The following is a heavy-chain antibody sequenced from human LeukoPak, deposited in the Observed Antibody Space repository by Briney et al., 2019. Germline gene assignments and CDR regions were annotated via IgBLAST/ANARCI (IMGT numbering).Heavy chain of an antibody. J-gene: IGHJ6*03. Sequence: SETLSLTCAVYGGSFSGYYWSWIRQPPGKGLEWIGEINHSGSTNYNPSLKSRVTISVDTSKNQFSLKLRSVTAADTAVYYCARQIPDPFKTILTYYYMDVWGKGTTVTISS. CDR2: INHSGST. CDR3: ARQIPDPFKTILTYYYMDV. D-gene: IGHD3-3*01. CDR1: GGSFSGYY. V-gene: IGHV4-34*01.